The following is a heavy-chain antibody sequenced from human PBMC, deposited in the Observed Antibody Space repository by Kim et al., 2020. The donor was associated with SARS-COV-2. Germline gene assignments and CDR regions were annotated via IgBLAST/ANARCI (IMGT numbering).Heavy chain of an antibody. V-gene: IGHV4-59*01. Sequence: YHPSHKSRVTISVDTSKNQFSLKLSSVTAADTAVYYCARVGYSSSSELDYWGQGTLVTVSS. J-gene: IGHJ4*02. CDR3: ARVGYSSSSELDY. D-gene: IGHD6-6*01.